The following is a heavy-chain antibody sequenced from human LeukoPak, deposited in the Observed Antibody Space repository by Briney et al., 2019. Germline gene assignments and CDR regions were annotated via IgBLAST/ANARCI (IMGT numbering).Heavy chain of an antibody. CDR2: ISASGDS. CDR1: GGSITNYY. J-gene: IGHJ4*02. D-gene: IGHD2-2*01. CDR3: ARGPAAVFDY. V-gene: IGHV4-4*07. Sequence: SDTLSLTCTVSGGSITNYYWNRIRQPPGKGLEWIGRISASGDSRYNPSFQSRVTMSVDTSKNQFSLKLSSVTAADTAVYYCARGPAAVFDYWGQGTLVTVSS.